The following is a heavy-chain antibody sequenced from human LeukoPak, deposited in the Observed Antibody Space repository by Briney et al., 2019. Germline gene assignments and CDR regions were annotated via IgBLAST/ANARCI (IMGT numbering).Heavy chain of an antibody. D-gene: IGHD2-21*02. V-gene: IGHV3-53*01. CDR1: GFTFSSKY. Sequence: GGSLRLSCAASGFTFSSKYMSWVRQAPGKGLEWVSVIYSGGSTYYADSVKGRFTISRDNSKNTLYLQMNSLKAEDTAVYYCARGPPYIVVVTAIGFFDYWGQGTLVTVSS. J-gene: IGHJ4*02. CDR3: ARGPPYIVVVTAIGFFDY. CDR2: IYSGGST.